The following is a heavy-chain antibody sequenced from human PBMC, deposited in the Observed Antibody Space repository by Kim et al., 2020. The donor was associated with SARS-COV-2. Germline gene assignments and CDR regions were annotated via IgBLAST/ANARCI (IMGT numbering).Heavy chain of an antibody. Sequence: SSYIYYADSGKGRFNISSDNAKNSLYLQMNSLGTEDTAVYYCARMTLGTTHWGQGTLVTVSS. V-gene: IGHV3-21*01. CDR3: ARMTLGTTH. CDR2: SSYI. D-gene: IGHD1-1*01. J-gene: IGHJ4*02.